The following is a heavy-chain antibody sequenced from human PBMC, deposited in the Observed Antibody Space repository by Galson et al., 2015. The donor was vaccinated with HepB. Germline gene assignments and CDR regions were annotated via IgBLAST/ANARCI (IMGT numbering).Heavy chain of an antibody. Sequence: SVKVSCKASGYSFRSYAIHWVRQALGQRLEWMGWINPHTGNTKYSQKFQGRVTLTSDTSASTAYMELSSLTSEDTAIYFCARLLFGKNWYDPWGQGTLVSVSS. CDR3: ARLLFGKNWYDP. V-gene: IGHV1-3*01. CDR2: INPHTGNT. D-gene: IGHD3-10*02. J-gene: IGHJ5*02. CDR1: GYSFRSYA.